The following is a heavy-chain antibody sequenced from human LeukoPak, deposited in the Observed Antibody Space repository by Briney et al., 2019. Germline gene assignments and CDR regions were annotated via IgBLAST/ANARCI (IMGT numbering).Heavy chain of an antibody. D-gene: IGHD3-22*01. Sequence: GGSLSLSCAASGFTFSSYYMNWVRQAPGKGLEWVSSISSSSNYIYYTDSVKGRFTISRDNAENSLYLQMNSLRAEDTAVYYCARDRFYYDSSGYPAFDYWGQGPLVTVSS. CDR3: ARDRFYYDSSGYPAFDY. CDR1: GFTFSSYY. CDR2: ISSSSNYI. V-gene: IGHV3-21*01. J-gene: IGHJ4*02.